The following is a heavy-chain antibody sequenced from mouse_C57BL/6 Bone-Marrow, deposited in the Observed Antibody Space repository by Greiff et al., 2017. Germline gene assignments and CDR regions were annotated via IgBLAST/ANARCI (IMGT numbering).Heavy chain of an antibody. V-gene: IGHV1-52*01. Sequence: VQLQQPGAELVRPGSSVKLSCKASGYTFTSYWMHWVKPRPIQGLQWIGNIAPSDSETHYNQKFKDKATLTVDKSSSTAYMQLSSLTSEDSAVYYCARDYYGSSYWYFDVWGTGTTVTVSS. CDR1: GYTFTSYW. D-gene: IGHD1-1*01. J-gene: IGHJ1*03. CDR3: ARDYYGSSYWYFDV. CDR2: IAPSDSET.